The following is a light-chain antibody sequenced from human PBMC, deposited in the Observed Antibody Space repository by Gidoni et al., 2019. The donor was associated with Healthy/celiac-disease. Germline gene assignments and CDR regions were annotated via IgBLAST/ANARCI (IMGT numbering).Light chain of an antibody. J-gene: IGLJ1*01. CDR3: CSYAGSYPYV. CDR2: DVS. V-gene: IGLV2-11*01. Sequence: QSALTQPRSVSGSPGQSVTISCTGTSSDVGCYNYVSWYQQHPGKAPKLMIYDVSKRPSGFPDRFSGSQSGNTASLTISGLQAEDEADYYCCSYAGSYPYVFGTGTKVTVL. CDR1: SSDVGCYNY.